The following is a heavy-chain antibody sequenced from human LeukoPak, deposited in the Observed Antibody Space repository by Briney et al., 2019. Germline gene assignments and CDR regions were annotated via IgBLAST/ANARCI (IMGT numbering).Heavy chain of an antibody. Sequence: SLRLSCTASGFTFGDYAMSWVRQAPGRGLEWVGFIRSKAYGGTTKYAASVKGRFTISRDDSESIAYLQMNSLKTEDTAVYYCTCYDYSAEYFQHWGQGTLVTVSS. CDR1: GFTFGDYA. CDR3: TCYDYSAEYFQH. V-gene: IGHV3-49*04. J-gene: IGHJ1*01. D-gene: IGHD2-2*01. CDR2: IRSKAYGGTT.